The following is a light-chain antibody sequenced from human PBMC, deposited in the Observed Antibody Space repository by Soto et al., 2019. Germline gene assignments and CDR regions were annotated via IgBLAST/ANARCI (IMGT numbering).Light chain of an antibody. CDR1: SSDIGAYNF. Sequence: QSALTQPASVSESPGQSITISCTGTSSDIGAYNFVSWYQQHPGKAPKLMIYDVSNRPSGVSNRFSGSKSGNTASLTISGLQAEDEAYYYCSSYTSSDTLVFGGGTKLTVL. CDR2: DVS. CDR3: SSYTSSDTLV. V-gene: IGLV2-14*03. J-gene: IGLJ2*01.